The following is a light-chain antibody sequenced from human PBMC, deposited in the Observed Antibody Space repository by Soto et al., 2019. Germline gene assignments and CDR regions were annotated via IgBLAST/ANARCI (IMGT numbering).Light chain of an antibody. CDR1: RDIVTY. CDR3: QESSSAHLYT. CDR2: AAF. V-gene: IGKV1-39*01. J-gene: IGKJ2*01. Sequence: DFQMTQSPSSLSASVGDTVTISCRASRDIVTYLNWYQQKPGKPPKLLIYAAFSLQSGVPSRFSGSGSGTDFTLTISALHHEDFATYYCQESSSAHLYTFGQGTKLEIK.